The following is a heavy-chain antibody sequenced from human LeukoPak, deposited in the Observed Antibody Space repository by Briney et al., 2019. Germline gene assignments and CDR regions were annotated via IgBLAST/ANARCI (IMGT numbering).Heavy chain of an antibody. J-gene: IGHJ4*02. CDR3: ARGSDQYYFDSSGSNPFDY. V-gene: IGHV3-21*01. CDR1: GFTFDDYW. CDR2: ISSSSDYI. Sequence: GESLRLSCVASGFTFDDYWMHWVRQAPGKGLEWLSSISSSSDYIYYADSVRGRFTISRDNAKNSLYLQMNSLRAEDTAVYYCARGSDQYYFDSSGSNPFDYWGQGTLVTVSS. D-gene: IGHD3-22*01.